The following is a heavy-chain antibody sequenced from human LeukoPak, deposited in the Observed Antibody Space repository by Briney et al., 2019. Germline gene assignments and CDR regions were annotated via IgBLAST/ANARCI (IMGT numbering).Heavy chain of an antibody. J-gene: IGHJ4*02. Sequence: GGSLRLSCAAPGLTFSNYWMDWVRQAPGKGLEWVANIKQDGSEKNYVDSVKGRFIISRDNAKNSLYLQMNTLRADDTAVYYCARDGFGTGSNWGQGTLVTVSS. D-gene: IGHD3-16*01. V-gene: IGHV3-7*03. CDR1: GLTFSNYW. CDR2: IKQDGSEK. CDR3: ARDGFGTGSN.